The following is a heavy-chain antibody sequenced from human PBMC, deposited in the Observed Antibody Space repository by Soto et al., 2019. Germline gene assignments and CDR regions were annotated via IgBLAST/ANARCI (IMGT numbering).Heavy chain of an antibody. Sequence: SETLSLTCTVSGGSISSSNYYWGWIRQPPGKGLEWIGSIYYSGNTYYNPSLKSRVTISVDTSKNQFSLRLSSVTAADTAVYYCARGRTAATEFDPWGQGTLVTVSS. D-gene: IGHD6-13*01. V-gene: IGHV4-39*01. CDR2: IYYSGNT. CDR1: GGSISSSNYY. CDR3: ARGRTAATEFDP. J-gene: IGHJ5*02.